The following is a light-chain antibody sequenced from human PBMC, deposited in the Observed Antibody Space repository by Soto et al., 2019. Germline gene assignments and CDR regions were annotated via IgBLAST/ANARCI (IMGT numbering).Light chain of an antibody. CDR1: QSVSGSS. CDR3: QHYGSSPPVIT. CDR2: DTS. V-gene: IGKV3D-20*01. J-gene: IGKJ5*01. Sequence: EIVLTQSPATLSLSPGERATLSCGASQSVSGSSLAWYQQKPGLAPRLLIYDTSTMATGIPDRFSGSGSGTDFTLTISRLEPEDFAVYYCQHYGSSPPVITFGQGTRLEIK.